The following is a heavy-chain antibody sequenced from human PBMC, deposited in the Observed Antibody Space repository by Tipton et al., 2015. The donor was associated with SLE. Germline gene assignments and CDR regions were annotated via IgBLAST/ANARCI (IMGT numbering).Heavy chain of an antibody. J-gene: IGHJ3*02. D-gene: IGHD5-18*01. CDR3: ARGGYGAFDI. Sequence: TLSLTCTVSGGSISSSSYYWSWIRQPAGKGLEWIGRIYTSGSTNYNPSLKGRVTISVDTSKNQFSLKLSSVTAADTAVYYCARGGYGAFDIWGQGTMVTVSS. CDR1: GGSISSSSYY. V-gene: IGHV4-61*02. CDR2: IYTSGST.